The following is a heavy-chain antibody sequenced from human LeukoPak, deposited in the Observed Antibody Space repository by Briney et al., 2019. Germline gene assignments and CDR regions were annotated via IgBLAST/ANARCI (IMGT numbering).Heavy chain of an antibody. Sequence: SETLSLTCAVYGGSFSGYYWSWIRQPPGKGLEWIGEINHSGSTNYNPSLKSRVTISVDTSKNQFSLKLSSVTAAGTAVYYCARAFDSSVNFDYWGQGTLVTVSS. V-gene: IGHV4-34*01. J-gene: IGHJ4*02. CDR3: ARAFDSSVNFDY. CDR2: INHSGST. D-gene: IGHD6-19*01. CDR1: GGSFSGYY.